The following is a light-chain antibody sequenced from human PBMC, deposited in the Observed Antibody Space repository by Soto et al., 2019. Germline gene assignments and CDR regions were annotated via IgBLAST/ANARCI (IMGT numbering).Light chain of an antibody. V-gene: IGKV3-11*01. CDR3: QQRSNWSPPFT. CDR1: QSVGIY. J-gene: IGKJ2*01. Sequence: NVLTQSPATLSLSPRERATLSCRASQSVGIYLAWYQQKPGQAPRLLIYDAFQRATGIPARFSGSGSGTDFTLTISSLEPEDSAVYYCQQRSNWSPPFTFGPGTKVEIK. CDR2: DAF.